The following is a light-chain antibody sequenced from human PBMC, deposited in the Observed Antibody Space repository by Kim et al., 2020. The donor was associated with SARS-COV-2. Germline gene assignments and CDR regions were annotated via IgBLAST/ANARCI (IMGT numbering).Light chain of an antibody. V-gene: IGLV3-1*01. J-gene: IGLJ3*02. CDR2: QDN. Sequence: SYELTQPPSVSVSPGQTASITCSGDKLGYKNVSWYQQKPGQSPVLVIYQDNKRRSGIPERFSGSNSGNTATLTISGTQAMDEADYYCQTWDSNTGLFGGGTKVTVL. CDR1: KLGYKN. CDR3: QTWDSNTGL.